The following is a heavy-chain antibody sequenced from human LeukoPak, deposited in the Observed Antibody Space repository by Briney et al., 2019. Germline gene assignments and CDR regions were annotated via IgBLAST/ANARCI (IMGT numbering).Heavy chain of an antibody. Sequence: GGSLRLSCTAAGFTFTNNWMVSVRQAPGKGPEWLANINQDGSAADSVDSVKGRFTISRDNAKNSVSLQMNSLRVEDTAVYYCDVTSRSYAFDYWGPGTLVTVSS. D-gene: IGHD3-16*01. CDR3: DVTSRSYAFDY. V-gene: IGHV3-7*02. CDR1: GFTFTNNW. CDR2: INQDGSAA. J-gene: IGHJ4*02.